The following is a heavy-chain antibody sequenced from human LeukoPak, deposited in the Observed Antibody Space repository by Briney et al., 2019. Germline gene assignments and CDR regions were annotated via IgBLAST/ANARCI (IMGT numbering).Heavy chain of an antibody. Sequence: PGGSLRLSCAASGFTLISYGMQWVRQAPGKGLEWVAVISYDGSNKYYADSVKGRFTISRDNSKNTLYLQMNRLRAVDTAVYYCAKAPHSELLLIDFWGQGTLVTVSS. CDR3: AKAPHSELLLIDF. J-gene: IGHJ4*02. CDR2: ISYDGSNK. V-gene: IGHV3-30*18. D-gene: IGHD1-7*01. CDR1: GFTLISYG.